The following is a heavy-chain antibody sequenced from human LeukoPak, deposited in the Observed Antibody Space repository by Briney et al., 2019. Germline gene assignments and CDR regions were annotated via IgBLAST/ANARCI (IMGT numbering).Heavy chain of an antibody. J-gene: IGHJ4*02. V-gene: IGHV4-34*01. D-gene: IGHD5-12*01. CDR2: INHSGST. CDR3: ARGPRLRLAKNFDY. Sequence: PSETLSLTCAVYGGSFRGYYWSWIRQPPGKGLEWIGEINHSGSTNYNPSLKSRVTISVDTSKNQFSLKLSSVTAADTAVYYCARGPRLRLAKNFDYWGQGTLVSVSS. CDR1: GGSFRGYY.